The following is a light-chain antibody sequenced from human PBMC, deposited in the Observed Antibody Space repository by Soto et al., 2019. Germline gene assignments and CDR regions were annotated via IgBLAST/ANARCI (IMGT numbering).Light chain of an antibody. CDR3: LIYYDGPQLV. CDR1: TGAVTGGNY. Sequence: QTVVTQEPSLTVSPGGTGTLTCASSTGAVTGGNYPSWFQQRPGQAPRTLIYTTNRKHSWTPGRFSGSLLGDKAALTLSGVQPEDEADYYCLIYYDGPQLVFGGETKLT. CDR2: TTN. V-gene: IGLV7-43*01. J-gene: IGLJ3*02.